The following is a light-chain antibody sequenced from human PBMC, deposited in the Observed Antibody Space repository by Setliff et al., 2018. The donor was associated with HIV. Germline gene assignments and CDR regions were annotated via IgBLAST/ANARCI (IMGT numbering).Light chain of an antibody. Sequence: QSALTQPASVSGSPGQSITLSCTGTTSDIGAYTYVSWYRQHPGKAPQLIIYDVDKRPSGVSHRLSGSKSGNTASLTISGLQAEDEADYFCSSYINTFIFGGGTKVTVL. CDR1: TSDIGAYTY. CDR3: SSYINTFI. CDR2: DVD. V-gene: IGLV2-14*03. J-gene: IGLJ1*01.